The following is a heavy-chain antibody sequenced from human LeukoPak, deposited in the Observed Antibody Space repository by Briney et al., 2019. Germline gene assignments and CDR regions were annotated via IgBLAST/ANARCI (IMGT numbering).Heavy chain of an antibody. V-gene: IGHV3-7*03. D-gene: IGHD3-10*01. CDR3: AALPSSRGVIKRFDY. J-gene: IGHJ4*02. CDR2: IKQDGSEK. CDR1: VYPFSRYW. Sequence: GGSLRLSCGASVYPFSRYWMRWVRQSPGKGVEWVANIKQDGSEKYYVDSVKGRFTISRDNAKNSLYLQMNSLRAEDTAVYYCAALPSSRGVIKRFDYWGQGTLVTVSS.